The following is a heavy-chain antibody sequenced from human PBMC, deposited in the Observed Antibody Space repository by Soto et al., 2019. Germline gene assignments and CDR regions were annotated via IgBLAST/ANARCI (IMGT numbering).Heavy chain of an antibody. CDR1: GYTFTSYD. Sequence: QVQLVQSGAEVKKPGASVKVSCKASGYTFTSYDINWVRQATGQGLEWMGWMNPNSGNTGYAQKFQGRVTMTRNTSISTAYMALSSQRSEDTAVYYCARDRIGNWYNWFDPWGQGTQVTVSS. CDR3: ARDRIGNWYNWFDP. CDR2: MNPNSGNT. D-gene: IGHD1-1*01. J-gene: IGHJ5*02. V-gene: IGHV1-8*01.